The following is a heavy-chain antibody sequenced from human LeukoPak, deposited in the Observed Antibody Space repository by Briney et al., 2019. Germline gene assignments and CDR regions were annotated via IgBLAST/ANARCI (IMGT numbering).Heavy chain of an antibody. Sequence: PSETLSLTCAVYGGFFSGYYWSWIRQPPGKGLEWIGEINHSGSTNYNPSLKSRVTISVDTSKNQFSLKLSSVTAADTAVYYCARGILTGYYDFWSGYPRSNNWFDPWGQGTLVTVSS. CDR2: INHSGST. J-gene: IGHJ5*02. CDR1: GGFFSGYY. V-gene: IGHV4-34*01. D-gene: IGHD3-3*01. CDR3: ARGILTGYYDFWSGYPRSNNWFDP.